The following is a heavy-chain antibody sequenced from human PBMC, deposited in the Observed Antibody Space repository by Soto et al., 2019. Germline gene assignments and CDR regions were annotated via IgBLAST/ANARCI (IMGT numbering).Heavy chain of an antibody. CDR3: AKDRRAGGNSAFYFDF. D-gene: IGHD3-16*01. Sequence: PGGSLRLSCAACGFTFSDYAMTWVLQAPGKGLEWVSHTSGNGGSTSYEDSVKGRFTISRDNSHNPLYLKVHSLTAEDTAVYYCAKDRRAGGNSAFYFDFWGQGAQVTFYS. V-gene: IGHV3-23*01. J-gene: IGHJ4*02. CDR2: TSGNGGST. CDR1: GFTFSDYA.